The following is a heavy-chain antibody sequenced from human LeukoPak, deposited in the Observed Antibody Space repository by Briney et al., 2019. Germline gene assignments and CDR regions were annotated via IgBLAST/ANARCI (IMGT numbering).Heavy chain of an antibody. CDR1: GFTFSDYY. Sequence: PGGSLRLSCAASGFTFSDYYMSWIRQAPGKGLEWVSYISSSGSTIYYADSVKGRFTISRDNAKNSLYLQMNSLRAEDTAVYYCARDPYNGYYGDDYYYYMDVWGKGTTVTISS. CDR2: ISSSGSTI. D-gene: IGHD4-17*01. CDR3: ARDPYNGYYGDDYYYYMDV. V-gene: IGHV3-11*04. J-gene: IGHJ6*03.